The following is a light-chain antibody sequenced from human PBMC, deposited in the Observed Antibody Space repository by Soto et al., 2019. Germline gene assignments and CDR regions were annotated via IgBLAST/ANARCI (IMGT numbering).Light chain of an antibody. CDR1: QSVSSL. Sequence: IVLTQSPATLSVSPGERATLSCRASQSVSSLLAWYQQKPRQAPRLLIYDTSTRATGIPARFSGSGSGTDFTLTSSSHQSEDFAIYYCQQYNIWPYTFGQGTKLEIK. V-gene: IGKV3-15*01. CDR3: QQYNIWPYT. J-gene: IGKJ2*01. CDR2: DTS.